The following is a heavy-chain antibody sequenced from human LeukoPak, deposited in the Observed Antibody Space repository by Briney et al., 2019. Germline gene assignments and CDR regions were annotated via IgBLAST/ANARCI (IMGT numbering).Heavy chain of an antibody. CDR1: GFTFNIYS. CDR2: IDSSSYNI. J-gene: IGHJ4*02. D-gene: IGHD3-22*01. V-gene: IGHV3-21*01. CDR3: ARDLAYYYDSSYG. Sequence: KPGGSLRLSCVASGFTFNIYSMNWVRQAPGKGLEWVSSIDSSSYNINYADSVKGRFTISRDNAKNSLFLQMNSLRAEDTAVYFCARDLAYYYDSSYGWGQGTLVTVSS.